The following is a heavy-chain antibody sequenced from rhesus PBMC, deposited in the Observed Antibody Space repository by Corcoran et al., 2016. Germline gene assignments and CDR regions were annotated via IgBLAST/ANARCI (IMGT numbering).Heavy chain of an antibody. D-gene: IGHD6S26*01. V-gene: IGHV4S10*01. CDR3: ARDTGIAAAGPGDY. Sequence: QVQLQESGPGVVKPSETLSLTCAVSGGSISDSYRWSWIRQPPGKGLEVFGYIYGSSTRTNYNPSLKSRVTISKDTSKNQFSLMLSSVTAADTAVYYCARDTGIAAAGPGDYWGQGVLVTVSS. J-gene: IGHJ4*01. CDR2: IYGSSTRT. CDR1: GGSISDSYR.